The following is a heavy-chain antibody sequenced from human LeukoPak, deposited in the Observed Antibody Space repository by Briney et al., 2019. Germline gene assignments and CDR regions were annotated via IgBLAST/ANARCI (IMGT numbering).Heavy chain of an antibody. CDR2: IIPIFGTA. J-gene: IGHJ4*02. D-gene: IGHD2-2*01. V-gene: IGHV1-69*13. CDR3: ARVKIDCSSTSCPYYFDY. Sequence: SVKVSCKASGGTFSSYAISWVRQAPEQGLEWMGGIIPIFGTANYAQKFQGRVTITADESTSTAYMELSSLRSEDTAVYYCARVKIDCSSTSCPYYFDYWGQGTLVTVSS. CDR1: GGTFSSYA.